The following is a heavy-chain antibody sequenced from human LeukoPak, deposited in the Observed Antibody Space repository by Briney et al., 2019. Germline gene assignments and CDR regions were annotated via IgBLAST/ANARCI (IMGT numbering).Heavy chain of an antibody. CDR2: IYYSGST. J-gene: IGHJ4*02. Sequence: SETLSLTCTVSGGSISSGTYYWAWIRQPPGKGLEWIASIYYSGSTYYNPSLKSRVTISVDTSKNQVSLKLSSVTAADTAVYYCASSYSSYVYFDYWGQGTLVTVSS. CDR1: GGSISSGTYY. CDR3: ASSYSSYVYFDY. D-gene: IGHD5-12*01. V-gene: IGHV4-39*01.